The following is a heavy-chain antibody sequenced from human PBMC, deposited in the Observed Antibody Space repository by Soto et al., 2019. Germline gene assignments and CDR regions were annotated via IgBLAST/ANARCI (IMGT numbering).Heavy chain of an antibody. CDR2: ISDSGGST. Sequence: GGSLRLSCAASGFTFSNYAMNWVRQAPGKGPEWVSSISDSGGSTYYADSVKGRFTISRDNSKNTLYLQMNSLRAEDTAVYYCASPKSSGWRSYFDYWGQGALVTVSS. V-gene: IGHV3-23*01. CDR3: ASPKSSGWRSYFDY. CDR1: GFTFSNYA. J-gene: IGHJ4*02. D-gene: IGHD6-19*01.